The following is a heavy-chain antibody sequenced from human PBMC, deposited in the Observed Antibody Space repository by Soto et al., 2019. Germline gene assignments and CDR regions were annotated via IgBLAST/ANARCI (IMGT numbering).Heavy chain of an antibody. V-gene: IGHV4-34*01. CDR2: INHSGST. Sequence: QVQLQQWGAGLLKPSETLSLSCAVYGGSFSGYYWSWIRQPPGKGLEWIGEINHSGSTYYNSCLKSRVTTSVDTSKNQFSLKLSSVTAADTAVYYCARGSGYSGSYSRFDYWGQGTLVTVSS. CDR1: GGSFSGYY. J-gene: IGHJ4*02. D-gene: IGHD1-26*01. CDR3: ARGSGYSGSYSRFDY.